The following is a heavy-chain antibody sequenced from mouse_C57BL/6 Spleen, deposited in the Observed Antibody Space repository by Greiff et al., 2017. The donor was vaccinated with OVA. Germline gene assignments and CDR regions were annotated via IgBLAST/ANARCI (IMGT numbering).Heavy chain of an antibody. CDR2: INPNNGGT. D-gene: IGHD1-1*01. V-gene: IGHV1-26*01. CDR1: GYTFTDYY. Sequence: EVQLQQSGPELVKPGASVKISCKASGYTFTDYYMNWVKQSHGKSLEWIGDINPNNGGTSYNQKFKGKATLTVDKSSSTAYMELRSLTSEDSAVYYCARWDYYGSSYEYWGQGTTLTVSS. CDR3: ARWDYYGSSYEY. J-gene: IGHJ2*01.